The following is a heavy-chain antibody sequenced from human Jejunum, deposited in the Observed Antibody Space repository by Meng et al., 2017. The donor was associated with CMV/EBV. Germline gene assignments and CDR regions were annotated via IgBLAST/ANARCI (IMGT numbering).Heavy chain of an antibody. V-gene: IGHV4-39*07. D-gene: IGHD2-2*01. Sequence: LQEQGPGMVKPPETLPLTCTVSGDSIISGRNCWGWIRPAPGKGLEWIATVHYTETTHYNPSLRSRITISVDTAKNQISLKVSSLTAADTAIYYCAADISTAWFYYWGQGSLVTVSS. CDR2: VHYTETT. J-gene: IGHJ4*02. CDR3: AADISTAWFYY. CDR1: GDSIISGRNC.